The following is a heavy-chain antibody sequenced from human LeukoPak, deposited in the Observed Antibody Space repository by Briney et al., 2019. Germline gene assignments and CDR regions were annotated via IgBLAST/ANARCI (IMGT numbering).Heavy chain of an antibody. J-gene: IGHJ4*02. D-gene: IGHD3-3*01. Sequence: GGSLRLSCAASGFTFSSYAMSWVRQAPGKGLEWVSAISGSGGSTYYADSVKGRFTISRDNSKNTLYLQMNSLRAEDTAVYYCAKLSAGITIFGVAETHWGQGTLVTVSS. V-gene: IGHV3-23*01. CDR3: AKLSAGITIFGVAETH. CDR1: GFTFSSYA. CDR2: ISGSGGST.